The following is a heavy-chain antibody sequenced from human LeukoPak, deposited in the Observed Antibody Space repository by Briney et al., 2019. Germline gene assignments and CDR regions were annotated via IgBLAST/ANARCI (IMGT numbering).Heavy chain of an antibody. CDR1: GGTFSSYA. CDR3: ARDLGRGYYDSSGY. V-gene: IGHV1-69*01. D-gene: IGHD3-22*01. J-gene: IGHJ4*02. CDR2: IIPIFGTA. Sequence: SVKVSCKASGGTFSSYAISWVRQAPGQGLEWMGGIIPIFGTANYAQKFQGRVTITADESTSTAYMELSSLRSEDTAVYYCARDLGRGYYDSSGYWGQGTLVTVSS.